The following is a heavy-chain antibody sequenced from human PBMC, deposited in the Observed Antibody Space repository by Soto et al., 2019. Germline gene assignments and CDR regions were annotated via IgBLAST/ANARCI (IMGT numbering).Heavy chain of an antibody. CDR3: ARGPNRLVPHSFDY. Sequence: QVQLVQSGAEVKKPGSSAKVSCKASGGTFSSYAISWVRQAPGQGLEWMEGIIPIFGTANYAQKFQGRVTITADESTSTAYMELSSLRSEDTAVYYCARGPNRLVPHSFDYWGQGTLVTVSS. D-gene: IGHD3-9*01. V-gene: IGHV1-69*01. CDR1: GGTFSSYA. J-gene: IGHJ4*02. CDR2: IIPIFGTA.